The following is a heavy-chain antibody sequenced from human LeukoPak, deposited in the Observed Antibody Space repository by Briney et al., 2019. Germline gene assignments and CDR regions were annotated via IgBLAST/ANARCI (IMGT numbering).Heavy chain of an antibody. CDR3: ARSRSGYSYDHAAFEI. CDR2: IDYRGST. V-gene: IGHV4-59*01. D-gene: IGHD5-18*01. J-gene: IGHJ3*02. Sequence: SETLSLTCTVSGDSISTYYWSWIRQPPGKGLEWIAYIDYRGSTTYNPSLRSRVTISVDTSRNQLSLKLYSVTAADTAVYYCARSRSGYSYDHAAFEIWGQGTMVTVSS. CDR1: GDSISTYY.